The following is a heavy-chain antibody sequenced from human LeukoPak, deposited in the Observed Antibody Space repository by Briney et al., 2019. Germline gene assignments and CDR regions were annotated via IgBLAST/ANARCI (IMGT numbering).Heavy chain of an antibody. CDR1: GFTFSNYA. CDR3: ARDGGSGSYGPDY. J-gene: IGHJ4*02. D-gene: IGHD3-10*01. Sequence: PGGSLRLSCAASGFTFSNYAMHWVRQAPVKGLEWVAVISYDGSNKYYADSVKGRFTISRDNSKNTLYLQMNSLRAEDTAVYYCARDGGSGSYGPDYWGQGTLVTVSS. V-gene: IGHV3-30*04. CDR2: ISYDGSNK.